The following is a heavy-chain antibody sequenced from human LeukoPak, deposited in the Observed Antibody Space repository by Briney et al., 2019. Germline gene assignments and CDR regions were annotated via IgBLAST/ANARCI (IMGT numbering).Heavy chain of an antibody. CDR1: GYTLTELS. D-gene: IGHD5-12*01. CDR3: ATSQLGYSGYDLALDY. CDR2: FDPEDGET. V-gene: IGHV1-24*01. Sequence: GASVKVSCKVSGYTLTELSMHWVRQAPGKGLEWMGGFDPEDGETIYAQKFQGRVTMTEDTSTDTAYMELSSLRSEDTAVYYCATSQLGYSGYDLALDYWGQGTLVTVSS. J-gene: IGHJ4*02.